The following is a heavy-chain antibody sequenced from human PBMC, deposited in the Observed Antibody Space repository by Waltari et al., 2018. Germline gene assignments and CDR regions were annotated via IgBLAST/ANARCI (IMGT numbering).Heavy chain of an antibody. J-gene: IGHJ5*02. CDR3: ARGRSYCSSTSGPNWFDP. V-gene: IGHV4-4*07. CDR2: IYTSGST. D-gene: IGHD2-2*01. Sequence: QVQLQESGPGLVKPSETLSLTCTVSGGSISSYYWSWIRQPAGKGLEWIGRIYTSGSTNYNPSLKRRVTMSVATSKNQFSLKLSSVPAADTAVYYCARGRSYCSSTSGPNWFDPWGQGTLVTVSS. CDR1: GGSISSYY.